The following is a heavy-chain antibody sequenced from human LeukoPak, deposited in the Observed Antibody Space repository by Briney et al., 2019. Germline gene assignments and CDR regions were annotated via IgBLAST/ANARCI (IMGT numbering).Heavy chain of an antibody. Sequence: GASVKVSCKASGGTFSSYAISWVRQAPGQGLEWMGGIIPIFGTANYAQKFQGRVTITADKSTSTAYMELSSLRSEDTAVYYCASGVPGVVAAILNWFDPWGQGTLVTVSS. V-gene: IGHV1-69*06. CDR2: IIPIFGTA. CDR1: GGTFSSYA. J-gene: IGHJ5*02. CDR3: ASGVPGVVAAILNWFDP. D-gene: IGHD2-15*01.